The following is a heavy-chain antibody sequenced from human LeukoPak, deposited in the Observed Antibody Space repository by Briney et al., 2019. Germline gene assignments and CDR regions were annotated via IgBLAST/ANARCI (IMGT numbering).Heavy chain of an antibody. CDR1: GFTFSSYS. CDR2: ISSSSSYI. Sequence: PGGSLRLSCAASGFTFSSYSMNWVRQAPGKGLEWVSSISSSSSYIYYADSVKGRFTISRDNAKNSLYLQMNSLRAEDTAVYYCAREDAEQWLVREAFDIWGQGTMVTVSS. CDR3: AREDAEQWLVREAFDI. D-gene: IGHD6-19*01. J-gene: IGHJ3*02. V-gene: IGHV3-21*01.